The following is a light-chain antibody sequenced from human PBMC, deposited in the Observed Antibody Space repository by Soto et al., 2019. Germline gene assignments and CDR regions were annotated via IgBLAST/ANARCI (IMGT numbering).Light chain of an antibody. CDR2: DAS. CDR1: QDISKY. CDR3: QQYDNLPRNT. V-gene: IGKV1-33*01. Sequence: DIPMTQSPSSLSASVGDRVTITCQASQDISKYLNWYQQKPGKAPKLLIYDASNLETGVPSRFSGSGSGTHFTFTISSLQPEDIAIYYCQQYDNLPRNTFGQGTKLEIK. J-gene: IGKJ2*01.